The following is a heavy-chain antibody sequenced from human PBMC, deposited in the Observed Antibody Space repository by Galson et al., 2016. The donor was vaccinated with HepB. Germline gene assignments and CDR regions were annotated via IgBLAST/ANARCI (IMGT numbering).Heavy chain of an antibody. CDR2: TNDDGTDR. V-gene: IGHV3-7*01. J-gene: IGHJ4*02. CDR1: GFIFSRFW. CDR3: ARHEAASEDRRGYFDY. D-gene: IGHD3-10*01. Sequence: SLRLSCAASGFIFSRFWMSWVRQAPGQGLEWVGRTNDDGTDRYYAHSVQGRFIITRDNAKNSVYLRMHSLRDEDTAIYYCARHEAASEDRRGYFDYWGQGTLVTVSS.